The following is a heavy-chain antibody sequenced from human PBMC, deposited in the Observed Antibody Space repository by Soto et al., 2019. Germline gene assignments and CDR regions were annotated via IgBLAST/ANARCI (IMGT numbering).Heavy chain of an antibody. J-gene: IGHJ4*02. CDR2: ISGNGGDYT. CDR1: GFTFSTYA. Sequence: EVQLLESGGGLVQPGGSLRLSCAASGFTFSTYAMSWVRQAPRKGLEWVSAISGNGGDYTYYADSVKGRFTISRDNSKNTLYLQMNTLGAEDTAVYYCVPLCRYCSTTTPSRGQGTLVTVSS. D-gene: IGHD2-2*01. V-gene: IGHV3-23*01. CDR3: VPLCRYCSTTTPS.